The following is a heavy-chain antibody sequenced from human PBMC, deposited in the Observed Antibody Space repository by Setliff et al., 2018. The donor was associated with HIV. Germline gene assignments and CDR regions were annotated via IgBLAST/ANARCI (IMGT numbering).Heavy chain of an antibody. CDR3: ARDRHSSGLGSYGP. V-gene: IGHV4-4*07. D-gene: IGHD3-10*01. CDR2: IDSSGTT. CDR1: GGSFGVYR. Sequence: PSETLSLTCTISGGSFGVYRWSWIRQSAGRGLEWIGRIDSSGTTDYKPSLKGRVAISVDTSRNQFSLRGTSVTAADTAVYFWARDRHSSGLGSYGPWGPGILVTVSS. J-gene: IGHJ5*02.